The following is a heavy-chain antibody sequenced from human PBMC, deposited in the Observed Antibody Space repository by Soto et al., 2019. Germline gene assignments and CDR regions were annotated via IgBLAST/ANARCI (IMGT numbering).Heavy chain of an antibody. Sequence: EVQLVESGGGLVQPGRSLRLSCAASGFTFDDYAMHWVRQAPGKGPEWVSGITWNSGSRGYAESVKGRFTISRDNAKNSLYLHMTSLSTEDTALYYCAKSMDDLHIRNSTVITVCGPFHIWGQGTMVNVSS. J-gene: IGHJ3*02. CDR3: AKSMDDLHIRNSTVITVCGPFHI. CDR2: ITWNSGSR. V-gene: IGHV3-9*01. D-gene: IGHD4-17*01. CDR1: GFTFDDYA.